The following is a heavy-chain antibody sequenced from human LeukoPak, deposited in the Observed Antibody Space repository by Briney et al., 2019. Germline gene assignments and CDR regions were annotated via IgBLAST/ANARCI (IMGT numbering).Heavy chain of an antibody. Sequence: ASVKVSCKASGYTFTTYGFTWVRQAPRQGLGWMGWISAYNGDTNYAQKFQGRISMTTDTSTNTANLEVRSLRSDDTAVYYCARDHSSSCQLLDYWGQGTLVTISS. CDR2: ISAYNGDT. J-gene: IGHJ4*02. CDR3: ARDHSSSCQLLDY. CDR1: GYTFTTYG. D-gene: IGHD6-13*01. V-gene: IGHV1-18*01.